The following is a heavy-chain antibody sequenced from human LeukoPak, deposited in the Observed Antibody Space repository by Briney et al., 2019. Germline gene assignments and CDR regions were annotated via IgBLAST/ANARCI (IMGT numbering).Heavy chain of an antibody. V-gene: IGHV3-23*01. Sequence: PGGSLRLSCAASGLTFRAFAMSWVRQAPGKGLECVSSISGTGGSTAYADSVKGRFIITRDNSKNTLFLQMNSLRAEDTAVYYCAKGRTGANQFDYWGQGTLVTVSS. CDR3: AKGRTGANQFDY. CDR1: GLTFRAFA. D-gene: IGHD3/OR15-3a*01. J-gene: IGHJ4*02. CDR2: ISGTGGST.